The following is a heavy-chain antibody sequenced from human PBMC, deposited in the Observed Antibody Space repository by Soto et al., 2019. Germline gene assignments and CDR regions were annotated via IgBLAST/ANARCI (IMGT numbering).Heavy chain of an antibody. CDR3: AHAHGDYYYYGMDV. J-gene: IGHJ6*02. CDR2: IYWDDDK. V-gene: IGHV2-5*02. Sequence: GPTLVNPTQSLTLTRTFSGCSLSTSGVGVGWIRQPPGKALEWLALIYWDDDKRYSPSLKSRLTITKDTSKKQVVLTMTNMDPVDTATYYCAHAHGDYYYYGMDVWGQGTTVTVPS. D-gene: IGHD4-17*01. CDR1: GCSLSTSGVG.